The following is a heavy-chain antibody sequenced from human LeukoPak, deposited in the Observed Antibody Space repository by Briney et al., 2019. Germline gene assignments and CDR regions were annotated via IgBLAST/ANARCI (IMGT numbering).Heavy chain of an antibody. J-gene: IGHJ6*04. CDR3: ARATGRDGMDV. CDR1: GFTFSNYY. CDR2: IRQDASEK. V-gene: IGHV3-7*03. D-gene: IGHD1-14*01. Sequence: PGGSLRLSCVASGFTFSNYYMSWARQGPGKGLEWVANIRQDASEKYYVDSVKGRFTISRDNAKNSMYLQMNSLRAEDTAVYYCARATGRDGMDVWGKGTTVTVSS.